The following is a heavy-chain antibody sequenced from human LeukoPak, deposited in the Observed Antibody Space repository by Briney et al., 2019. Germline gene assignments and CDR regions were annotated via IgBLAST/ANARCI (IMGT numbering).Heavy chain of an antibody. D-gene: IGHD5-12*01. V-gene: IGHV3-53*01. CDR1: GFTVSSNY. CDR2: IYTGGPT. CDR3: AVACNGPIDY. J-gene: IGHJ4*02. Sequence: GGSLRLSCAASGFTVSSNYMSWVRQAPGKGLEWVSVIYTGGPTYYADSVKGRFIISRDNSKNTLYLQMNSLRAEDTAVYYCAVACNGPIDYWGQGTLVTVSS.